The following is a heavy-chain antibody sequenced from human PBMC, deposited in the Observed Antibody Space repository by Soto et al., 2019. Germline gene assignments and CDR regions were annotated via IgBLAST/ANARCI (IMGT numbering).Heavy chain of an antibody. D-gene: IGHD2-15*01. CDR1: GFTFSSYA. J-gene: IGHJ3*02. CDR2: ISSNGGST. Sequence: PGGSLRLSCAASGFTFSSYAMHWVRQAPGKGLEYVSAISSNGGSTYYANSVKGRFTISRDNSKDTLYLQMGSLRAEDSAVYYCVREPRYCSGGSCSIMGDAFDIWGQGTMVTVSS. V-gene: IGHV3-64*01. CDR3: VREPRYCSGGSCSIMGDAFDI.